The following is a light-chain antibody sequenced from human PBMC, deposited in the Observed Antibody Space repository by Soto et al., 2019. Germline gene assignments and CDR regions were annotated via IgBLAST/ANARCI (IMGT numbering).Light chain of an antibody. Sequence: QSVLTQPASVSGSPGQSITISCTGTSSDVGGYNYVSWYQQHPGKAPKLMIYDVSDRPSGVSNRFSGSKSGNTASLTISGLQADDEADYYCSSYTSRRTRVFGTGTKVTVL. CDR2: DVS. J-gene: IGLJ1*01. CDR1: SSDVGGYNY. CDR3: SSYTSRRTRV. V-gene: IGLV2-14*01.